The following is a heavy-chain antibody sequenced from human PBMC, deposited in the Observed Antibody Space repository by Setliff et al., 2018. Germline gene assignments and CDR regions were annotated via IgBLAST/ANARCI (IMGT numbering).Heavy chain of an antibody. CDR2: INPSGGST. V-gene: IGHV1-46*01. CDR1: GYSFTNYG. Sequence: GASVKVSCKASGYSFTNYGINWVRQAPGQGLEWMGIINPSGGSTSYAQKFQGRVTMTKDTSTTTVYMELSSLRSEDTAVYYCARAPLESGYYYGQGHYFDNWGQGTLVTVSS. J-gene: IGHJ4*02. D-gene: IGHD5-18*01. CDR3: ARAPLESGYYYGQGHYFDN.